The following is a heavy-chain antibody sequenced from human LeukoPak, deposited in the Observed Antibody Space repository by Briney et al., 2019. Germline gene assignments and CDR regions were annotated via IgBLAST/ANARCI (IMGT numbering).Heavy chain of an antibody. CDR3: ARGPIAAAGDF. V-gene: IGHV1-18*01. J-gene: IGHJ4*02. D-gene: IGHD6-13*01. CDR2: INANNGNT. Sequence: GASVKVSCKASGYTFTSYGITWVRQAPGQGLEWMGWINANNGNTNYAQNLQGRVTMTRDTSTSTAYTELRSLRSDDTAVYYCARGPIAAAGDFWGQGTLVTVSS. CDR1: GYTFTSYG.